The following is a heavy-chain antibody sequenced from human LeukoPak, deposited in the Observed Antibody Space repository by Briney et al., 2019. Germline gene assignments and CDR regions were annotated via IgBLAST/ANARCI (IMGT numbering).Heavy chain of an antibody. J-gene: IGHJ4*02. CDR2: ISTSNGHT. D-gene: IGHD3-3*01. Sequence: GASVKVSCKTSGYTFTNYGLSWVRQAPGQGLERMGWISTSNGHTNYAQKFQGRVTLTTDTSTRTAYMELRSLRSNDTAVYYCARDLFAYYDLLSPLDHWGQGTLVTVSS. V-gene: IGHV1-18*01. CDR3: ARDLFAYYDLLSPLDH. CDR1: GYTFTNYG.